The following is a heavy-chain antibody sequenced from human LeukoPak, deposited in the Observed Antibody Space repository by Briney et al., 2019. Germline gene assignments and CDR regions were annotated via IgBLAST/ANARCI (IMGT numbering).Heavy chain of an antibody. CDR1: GGSISSSSYY. D-gene: IGHD6-13*01. V-gene: IGHV4-39*07. Sequence: SQTLSLTCTVSGGSISSSSYYWGWIRQPPGKGLEWIGSIYYSGCTYYNPSLKSRVTISVDTSKNQFSLKLSSVTAADTAVYYCARYIAAGNWFDPWGQGTLVTVSS. J-gene: IGHJ5*02. CDR2: IYYSGCT. CDR3: ARYIAAGNWFDP.